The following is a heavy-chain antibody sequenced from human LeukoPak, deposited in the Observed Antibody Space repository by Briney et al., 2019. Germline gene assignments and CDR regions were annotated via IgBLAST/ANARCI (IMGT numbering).Heavy chain of an antibody. Sequence: PGGSLRLSCAASGFTFSSYAMHWVRQAPGKGLEWVTVISYDGSNKYYADSVKGRFTISRDNSKNTLYLQMNSLRAEDTAVYYCARDHGAVAGTNAFDIWGQGTMVTVSS. J-gene: IGHJ3*02. CDR1: GFTFSSYA. CDR3: ARDHGAVAGTNAFDI. D-gene: IGHD6-19*01. CDR2: ISYDGSNK. V-gene: IGHV3-30*04.